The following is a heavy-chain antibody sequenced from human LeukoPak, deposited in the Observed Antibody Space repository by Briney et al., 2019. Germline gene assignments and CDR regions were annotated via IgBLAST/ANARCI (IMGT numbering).Heavy chain of an antibody. D-gene: IGHD3-22*01. CDR2: IRSDGSDK. CDR3: GKHDSSSDY. J-gene: IGHJ4*02. CDR1: GFIFSTYG. Sequence: GGSLRLSCAASGFIFSTYGMHWVRQAPGKGREWVAFIRSDGSDKSYAGSVMGRFTISRDNSKNTLYLQMNTLRAEDTAVYYCGKHDSSSDYWGQGTLVTVSS. V-gene: IGHV3-30*02.